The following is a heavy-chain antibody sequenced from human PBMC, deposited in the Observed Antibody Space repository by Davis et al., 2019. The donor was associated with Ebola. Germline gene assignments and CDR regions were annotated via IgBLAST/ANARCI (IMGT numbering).Heavy chain of an antibody. Sequence: GGSLRLSCKGSGDSFTNYWIGWVRQMPGKGLEWMGIIFPGDSDTRYGSSFQGQVTISADKSISTAYLQWSSLKASDTAMYYCARLPRIAARPVYYGMDVWGQGTTVTVSS. V-gene: IGHV5-51*01. J-gene: IGHJ6*02. D-gene: IGHD6-6*01. CDR1: GDSFTNYW. CDR2: IFPGDSDT. CDR3: ARLPRIAARPVYYGMDV.